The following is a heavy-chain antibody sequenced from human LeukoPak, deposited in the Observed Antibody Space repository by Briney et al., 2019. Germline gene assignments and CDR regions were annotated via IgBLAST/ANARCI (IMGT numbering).Heavy chain of an antibody. D-gene: IGHD6-19*01. J-gene: IGHJ4*02. CDR3: GKTTTGYSSGRYPGWPVDY. CDR2: IFGSGGSA. V-gene: IGHV3-23*01. Sequence: GGSLRLSCAASGFTFNSYAMYWVRQAPGKGLEWVSGIFGSGGSAHYADSVKGRFTISRDNSKNTVYLQMDSLRVDDTAVYYCGKTTTGYSSGRYPGWPVDYWGQGTLVTVSS. CDR1: GFTFNSYA.